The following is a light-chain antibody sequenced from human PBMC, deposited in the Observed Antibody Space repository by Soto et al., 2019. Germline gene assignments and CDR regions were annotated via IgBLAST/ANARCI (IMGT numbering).Light chain of an antibody. CDR3: QQYNNWPPFT. CDR2: GAS. Sequence: DIVITQSPTTLCVSPVEIATLSCRASQSVSSNLAWYQQKPGQAPRLFIYGASTRATGIPARFSGSGSGTEFTLTISSLQSEDFAVYYCQQYNNWPPFTFGQGTRLEI. V-gene: IGKV3-15*01. CDR1: QSVSSN. J-gene: IGKJ5*01.